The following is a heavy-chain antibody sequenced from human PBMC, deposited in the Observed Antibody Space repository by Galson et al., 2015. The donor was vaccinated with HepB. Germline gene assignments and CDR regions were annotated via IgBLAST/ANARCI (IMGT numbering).Heavy chain of an antibody. V-gene: IGHV1-69*13. CDR2: IIPIFGTA. D-gene: IGHD5-18*01. CDR1: GGTFSNYA. CDR3: ARGSRHSYGSPYDAFDI. J-gene: IGHJ3*02. Sequence: SVKVSCKASGGTFSNYAMNWVRQAPGQGLEWMGGIIPIFGTANYLQKFQGRASITADESTRTAYMELRSLRSEDTAVYYCARGSRHSYGSPYDAFDIWGQGTMVTVSS.